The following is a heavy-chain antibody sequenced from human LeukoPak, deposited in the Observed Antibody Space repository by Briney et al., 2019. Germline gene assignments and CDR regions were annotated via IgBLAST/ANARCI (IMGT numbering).Heavy chain of an antibody. V-gene: IGHV1-2*02. D-gene: IGHD6-6*01. CDR2: INPNSGGT. J-gene: IGHJ4*02. CDR3: ARVSTGGYSSSAY. CDR1: GYTLTGYY. Sequence: ASVKVSCKASGYTLTGYYMHWVRQAPGQGLECMGWINPNSGGTNYAPRFQGRVTMTRDTSISTAYMELSRLRSDDTAVYYCARVSTGGYSSSAYWGQGTLVTVSS.